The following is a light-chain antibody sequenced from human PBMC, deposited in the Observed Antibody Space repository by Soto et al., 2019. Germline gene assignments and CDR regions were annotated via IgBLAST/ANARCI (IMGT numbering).Light chain of an antibody. V-gene: IGKV3-11*01. CDR1: QSVSSY. Sequence: EIVLTQSPATLSLSPGESATLSCRASQSVSSYLAWYQQKPGQAPRLLIYDASNRATGIPARFSGSGSGTDFTLTISSLEPEDFAVYYGQQRSNWPGTFGQGTKVEIK. CDR2: DAS. J-gene: IGKJ1*01. CDR3: QQRSNWPGT.